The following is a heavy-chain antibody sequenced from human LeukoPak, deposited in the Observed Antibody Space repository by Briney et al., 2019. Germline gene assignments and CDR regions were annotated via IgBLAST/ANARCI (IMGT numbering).Heavy chain of an antibody. CDR3: AKVGYSSSWYRSGFFDY. V-gene: IGHV3-23*01. J-gene: IGHJ4*02. CDR2: ISGSGGST. CDR1: GFTFSSYA. Sequence: GGSLRLSCAASGFTFSSYAMSWVRQAPGKGLEWVSAISGSGGSTHYADSVKGRFTISRDNSKNTLYLQMNSLRAEDTAVYYCAKVGYSSSWYRSGFFDYWGQGTLVTVSS. D-gene: IGHD6-13*01.